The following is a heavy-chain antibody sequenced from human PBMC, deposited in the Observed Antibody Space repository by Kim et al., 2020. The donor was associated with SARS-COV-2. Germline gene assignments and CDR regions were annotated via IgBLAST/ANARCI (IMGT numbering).Heavy chain of an antibody. D-gene: IGHD6-19*01. CDR3: AKDHPSNGWPAFDS. CDR1: GFTFTSRA. Sequence: GGSLRLSCVASGFTFTSRAMSWVRQSPVKGLEWVASINNGGNPYYANSVKGRFTISRDITKDTLYLQVNSLRAADTALYYCAKDHPSNGWPAFDSWGQGTLVAVSS. J-gene: IGHJ4*02. V-gene: IGHV3-23*01. CDR2: INNGGNP.